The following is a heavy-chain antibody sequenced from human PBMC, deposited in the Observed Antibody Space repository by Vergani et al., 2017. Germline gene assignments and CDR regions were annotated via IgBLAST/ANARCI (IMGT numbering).Heavy chain of an antibody. V-gene: IGHV1-69*12. CDR3: AVGHLRYWSSTSCSIGSYNWFDP. CDR2: IIPIFGTA. CDR1: GGTFSSYA. D-gene: IGHD2-2*01. J-gene: IGHJ5*02. Sequence: QVQLVQSGAEVKKPGSSVKVSCKASGGTFSSYAISWVRQAPGQGLEWMGGIIPIFGTAKYAQKFQGRVTITADESKSTAYMELSSMRTEDTAVSYCAVGHLRYWSSTSCSIGSYNWFDPWSQGTLVTVSS.